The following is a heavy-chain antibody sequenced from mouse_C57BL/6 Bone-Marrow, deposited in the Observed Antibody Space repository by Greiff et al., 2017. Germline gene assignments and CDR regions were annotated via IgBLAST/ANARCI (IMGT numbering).Heavy chain of an antibody. V-gene: IGHV5-2*01. D-gene: IGHD2-4*01. Sequence: EVKVVESGGGLVQPGESLKLSCESTEYEFPSHDMSWVRKTPEKRLEWVAAINSDGGSTYYPDTMKRRFIISRDNTKKTLYLQMSSLRSEDTALYYCAKRGDYDLDYWGQGTTLTVSS. J-gene: IGHJ2*01. CDR2: INSDGGST. CDR1: EYEFPSHD. CDR3: AKRGDYDLDY.